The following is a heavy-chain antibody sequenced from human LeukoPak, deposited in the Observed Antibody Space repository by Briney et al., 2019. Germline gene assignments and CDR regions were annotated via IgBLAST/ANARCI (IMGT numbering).Heavy chain of an antibody. CDR3: ARGGYCSGGSCYQTKFDP. J-gene: IGHJ5*02. CDR1: GGTFSSYA. CDR2: IIPILGIA. V-gene: IGHV1-69*04. Sequence: ASVKVSCKASGGTFSSYAISWVRQAPGQGLEWMGRIIPILGIANYAQKFQGRVTITADKSTSTAYMELSSLRSDDTAVYYCARGGYCSGGSCYQTKFDPWGQGTLVTVSS. D-gene: IGHD2-15*01.